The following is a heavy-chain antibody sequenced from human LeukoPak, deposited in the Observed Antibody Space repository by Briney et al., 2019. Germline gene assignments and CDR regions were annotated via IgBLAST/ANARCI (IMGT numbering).Heavy chain of an antibody. V-gene: IGHV4-39*07. CDR2: IYYSGST. J-gene: IGHJ3*02. Sequence: SETLSLTCTVSGGSISSSSYYWGWIRQPPGKGLEWIGSIYYSGSTYYNPSLKSRVTISVDTSKNQFSLKLSSVTAADTAVYYCARRVVVTALRLDAFDIWGQGTMVTVSS. D-gene: IGHD2-21*02. CDR3: ARRVVVTALRLDAFDI. CDR1: GGSISSSSYY.